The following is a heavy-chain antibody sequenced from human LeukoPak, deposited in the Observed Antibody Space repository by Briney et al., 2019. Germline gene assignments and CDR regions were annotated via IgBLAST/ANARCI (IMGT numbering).Heavy chain of an antibody. CDR1: GGTFSSYA. V-gene: IGHV1-69*01. CDR3: ARDLRDDYGDYLRSMDV. D-gene: IGHD4-17*01. J-gene: IGHJ6*02. Sequence: SVKVSCKASGGTFSSYAISWVRQAPGQGLEWMGGIIPIFGTANYAQKFQGRVTITADESTSTTYMELSSLRSEDTAVYYCARDLRDDYGDYLRSMDVWGQGTTVTVSS. CDR2: IIPIFGTA.